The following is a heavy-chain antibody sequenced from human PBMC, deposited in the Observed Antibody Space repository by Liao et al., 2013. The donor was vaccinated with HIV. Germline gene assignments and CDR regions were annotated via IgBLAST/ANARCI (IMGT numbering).Heavy chain of an antibody. CDR1: GGSISSYY. V-gene: IGHV4-59*01. D-gene: IGHD3-3*01. J-gene: IGHJ5*02. CDR2: IYYSGST. CDR3: ARDLNNFWSGNNWFDP. Sequence: QVQLQESGPGLVKPSETLSLTCTVSGGSISSYYWSWIRQPPGKGLEWIGYIYYSGSTNYNPSLKSRVTISVDTSKNQFSLKLSSVTAADTAVYYCARDLNNFWSGNNWFDPWGQGTLVTVSS.